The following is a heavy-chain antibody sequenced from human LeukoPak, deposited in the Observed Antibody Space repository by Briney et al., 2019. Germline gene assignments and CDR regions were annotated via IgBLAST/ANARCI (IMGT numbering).Heavy chain of an antibody. D-gene: IGHD6-13*01. J-gene: IGHJ3*02. V-gene: IGHV4-59*08. Sequence: SETLSLTCTVSGGSISGYYWSWIRQPPGKGLEWIGYIYYSGSTNYNPSLKSRVTISVDTSKNQFSLKLTSVTAADTAVYYCARRFVGYDSSWGASDIWGQGTMVTVSS. CDR1: GGSISGYY. CDR3: ARRFVGYDSSWGASDI. CDR2: IYYSGST.